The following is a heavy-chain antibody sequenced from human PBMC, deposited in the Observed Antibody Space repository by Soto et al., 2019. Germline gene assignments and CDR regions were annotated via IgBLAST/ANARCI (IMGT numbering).Heavy chain of an antibody. CDR3: AREVAARLGPSYYMDV. CDR2: IYHSGST. D-gene: IGHD6-6*01. Sequence: SETLSLTCAVSSGSISSSNWWSWVRQPPGKGLEWIGEIYHSGSTNYNPSLKSRVTISVDKSKNQFSLKLSSVTAADTAVYYCAREVAARLGPSYYMDVWGKGTTVTVSS. J-gene: IGHJ6*03. CDR1: SGSISSSNW. V-gene: IGHV4-4*02.